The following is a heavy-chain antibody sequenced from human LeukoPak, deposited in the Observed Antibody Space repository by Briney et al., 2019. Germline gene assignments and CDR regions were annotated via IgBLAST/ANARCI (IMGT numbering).Heavy chain of an antibody. CDR2: MSPNSGDT. J-gene: IGHJ4*02. D-gene: IGHD1-1*01. CDR1: GYTFTNLD. V-gene: IGHV1-8*01. Sequence: ASVRVSCKTSGYTFTNLDINWLRQAPGQGLEWMGWMSPNSGDTGYAQKFQGRVSMTRDTSISTAYMELSSLRSEDTAVYYCASNPPNTGDFYYWGLGSLVTVSS. CDR3: ASNPPNTGDFYY.